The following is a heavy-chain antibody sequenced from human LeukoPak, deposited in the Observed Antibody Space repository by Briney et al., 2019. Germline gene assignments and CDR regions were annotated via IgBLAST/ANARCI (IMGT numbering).Heavy chain of an antibody. D-gene: IGHD4-17*01. J-gene: IGHJ4*02. Sequence: GGCLRLSCAASGFTFSSYTMNWVRQAPGKGLEWVSSISGTSGYIYYADSVKGRFTISRDNAKNSVYLQMTSLRDEDTAVYYCARNHYGDYGFDYWGQGTLGTVSS. CDR3: ARNHYGDYGFDY. CDR1: GFTFSSYT. V-gene: IGHV3-21*01. CDR2: ISGTSGYI.